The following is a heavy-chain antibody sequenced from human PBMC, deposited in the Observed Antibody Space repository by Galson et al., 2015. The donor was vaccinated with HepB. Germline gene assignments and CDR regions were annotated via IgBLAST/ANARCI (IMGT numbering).Heavy chain of an antibody. CDR3: ARGLPFRSAIPQFDS. CDR2: ISYDGSEK. D-gene: IGHD4-11*01. CDR1: GFTFSSYP. Sequence: SLRLSCAASGFTFSSYPMNWVRQAPGKGLEWVAFISYDGSEKYFADSVKGRFTISRESSKNTLYLQMNSLRTEDTAMYYCARGLPFRSAIPQFDSWGQGTLVTVSS. J-gene: IGHJ4*02. V-gene: IGHV3-30*04.